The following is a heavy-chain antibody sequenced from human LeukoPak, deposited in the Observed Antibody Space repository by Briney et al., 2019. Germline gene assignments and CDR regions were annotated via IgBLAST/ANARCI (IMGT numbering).Heavy chain of an antibody. CDR1: GYTFTGYY. J-gene: IGHJ6*03. V-gene: IGHV1-2*02. CDR3: ATGYQLDYYYYYMDV. D-gene: IGHD2-2*01. Sequence: ASVKVSCKASGYTFTGYYMHWVRQAPGQGLEWMGWINPNSGGTNYAQKFQGRVTMTRDTSISTAYMELSRLRSDDTAVYYCATGYQLDYYYYYMDVWGKGTTVTVSS. CDR2: INPNSGGT.